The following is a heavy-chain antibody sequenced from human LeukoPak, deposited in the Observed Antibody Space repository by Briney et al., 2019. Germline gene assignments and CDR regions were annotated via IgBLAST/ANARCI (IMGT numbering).Heavy chain of an antibody. Sequence: GGSLRLSCAASGFIFTDYWMNWVRQAPGKGLEWVAVISYDGSNKYYADSVKGRFTISRDNSKKTLYLQMNSLRAEDTAVYYCAKTHRLEWKLLSGCFDFWGQGTLVTVSS. J-gene: IGHJ4*02. V-gene: IGHV3-30*18. CDR3: AKTHRLEWKLLSGCFDF. D-gene: IGHD1-26*01. CDR2: ISYDGSNK. CDR1: GFIFTDYW.